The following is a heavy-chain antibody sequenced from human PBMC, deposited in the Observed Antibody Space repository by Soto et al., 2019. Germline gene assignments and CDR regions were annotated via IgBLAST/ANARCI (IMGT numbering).Heavy chain of an antibody. CDR1: GGSISSGDYY. CDR2: IYYSGST. V-gene: IGHV4-30-4*01. D-gene: IGHD6-13*01. J-gene: IGHJ6*02. Sequence: SETLSLTCTVSGGSISSGDYYWSWIRQPPGKGLEWIGNIYYSGSTYYNPSLKSRVTISVDTSKNQFSLKLSSVTAADTAVYYCARFSSWYFLGLGMDVWGQGTTVTVSS. CDR3: ARFSSWYFLGLGMDV.